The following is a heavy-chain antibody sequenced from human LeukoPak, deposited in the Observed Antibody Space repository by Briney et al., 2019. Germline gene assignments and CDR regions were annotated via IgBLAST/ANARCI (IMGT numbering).Heavy chain of an antibody. V-gene: IGHV3-21*01. Sequence: GGSLRLSCAASGFTFSSYSMNWVRQAPGKGLEWVSSISSSSSYIYYADSVKGRFTISRDNAKNSLYLQMNSLRAEDTAVYYCARSDGSYSDAFDIWGQGTMVTVSS. CDR1: GFTFSSYS. D-gene: IGHD1-26*01. J-gene: IGHJ3*02. CDR3: ARSDGSYSDAFDI. CDR2: ISSSSSYI.